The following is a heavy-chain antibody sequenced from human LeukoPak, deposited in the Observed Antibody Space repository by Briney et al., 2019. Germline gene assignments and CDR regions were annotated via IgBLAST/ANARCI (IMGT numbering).Heavy chain of an antibody. CDR3: ARDRAVTTGGYYYYYYMDV. CDR1: GFTVSSNY. D-gene: IGHD4-17*01. CDR2: IYSGGST. Sequence: GGSLRLSCAASGFTVSSNYMSWVRQAPGKGLEWVSVIYSGGSTYYADSVKGRFTISRDNSKNTLYLQMNSLRAEDTAVYYCARDRAVTTGGYYYYYYMDVWGKGTTVTISS. J-gene: IGHJ6*03. V-gene: IGHV3-66*01.